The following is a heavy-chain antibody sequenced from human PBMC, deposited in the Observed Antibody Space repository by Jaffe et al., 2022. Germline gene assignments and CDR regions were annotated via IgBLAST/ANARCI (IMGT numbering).Heavy chain of an antibody. V-gene: IGHV3-49*04. CDR3: TRAQYYYDSSGYWPRGVDAFDI. Sequence: EVQLVESGGGLVQPGRSLRLSCTASGFTFGDYAMSWVRQAPGKGLEWVGFIRSKAYGGTTEYAASVKGRFTISRDDSKSIAYLQMNSLKTEDTAVYYCTRAQYYYDSSGYWPRGVDAFDIWGQGTMVTVSS. D-gene: IGHD3-22*01. J-gene: IGHJ3*02. CDR2: IRSKAYGGTT. CDR1: GFTFGDYA.